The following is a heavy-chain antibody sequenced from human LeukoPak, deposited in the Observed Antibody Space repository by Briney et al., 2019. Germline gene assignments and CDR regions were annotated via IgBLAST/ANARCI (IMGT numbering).Heavy chain of an antibody. CDR1: GGSISSYY. D-gene: IGHD1-26*01. CDR2: IYYSGTP. CDR3: ARHGGSYDFDF. J-gene: IGHJ4*02. Sequence: SETLSLTCTVSGGSISSYYWSWIRQPPGKGLEWIGYIYYSGTPNYNPTLKSRVTMSVDTSENQLSLKLSSVTAADTAVYYCARHGGSYDFDFWGQGTLVTVSS. V-gene: IGHV4-59*08.